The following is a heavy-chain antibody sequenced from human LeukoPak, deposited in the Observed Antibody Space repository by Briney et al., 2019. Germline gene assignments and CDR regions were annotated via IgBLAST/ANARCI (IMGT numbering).Heavy chain of an antibody. CDR3: ARHGVCSGGSCYPHNYYYGMDV. V-gene: IGHV4-59*08. J-gene: IGHJ6*02. D-gene: IGHD2-15*01. CDR2: IYYSGST. Sequence: PSETLSLTCTVSGGSISSYHWSWIRQPPGKGLEWIGYIYYSGSTNYNPSLKSRVTISVDTSKNQFSLKLSSVTAADTAVYYCARHGVCSGGSCYPHNYYYGMDVWGQGTTVTVSS. CDR1: GGSISSYH.